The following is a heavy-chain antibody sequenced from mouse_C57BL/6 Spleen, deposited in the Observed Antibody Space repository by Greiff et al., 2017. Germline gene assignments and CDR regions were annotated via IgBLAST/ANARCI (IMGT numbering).Heavy chain of an antibody. CDR3: ARVETAQADY. D-gene: IGHD3-2*02. Sequence: QVQLKQPGAELVKPGASVKLSCKASGYTFTSYWMQWVKQRPGQGLEWIGEIDPSDSYTNYNQKFKGKATLTVDTSSSTAYMQLSSLTSEDSAVYYCARVETAQADYWGQGTTLTVSS. J-gene: IGHJ2*01. CDR1: GYTFTSYW. CDR2: IDPSDSYT. V-gene: IGHV1-50*01.